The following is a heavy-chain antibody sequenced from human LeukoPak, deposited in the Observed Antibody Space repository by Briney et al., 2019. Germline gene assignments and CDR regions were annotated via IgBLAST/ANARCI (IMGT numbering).Heavy chain of an antibody. V-gene: IGHV7-4-1*02. Sequence: ASVKVSCKASGYTFTSYAMNWVRQAPGQGLEWMGWINTNTGNPTYAQGFTGRFVFSLDTSVSTAYLQISSLKAVDTAVYYCARVRGALNSYGFGFDYWGQGTLVTVSS. CDR2: INTNTGNP. CDR3: ARVRGALNSYGFGFDY. D-gene: IGHD5-18*01. CDR1: GYTFTSYA. J-gene: IGHJ4*02.